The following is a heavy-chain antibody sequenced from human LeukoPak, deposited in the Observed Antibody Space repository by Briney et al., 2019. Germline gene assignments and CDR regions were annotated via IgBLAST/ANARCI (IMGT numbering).Heavy chain of an antibody. CDR1: GGSISSYY. J-gene: IGHJ6*02. D-gene: IGHD3-3*01. V-gene: IGHV4-59*01. CDR2: IYYSGST. Sequence: SETLSLTCTVSGGSISSYYWSWIRQPPGKGLEWIGYIYYSGSTNYNPSLKSRVTISVDTSKNQFSLKLSSVTAADTAVYYCARDGRDPDYDFWSGYFGQGYYYYGMDVWGQGTTVTVSS. CDR3: ARDGRDPDYDFWSGYFGQGYYYYGMDV.